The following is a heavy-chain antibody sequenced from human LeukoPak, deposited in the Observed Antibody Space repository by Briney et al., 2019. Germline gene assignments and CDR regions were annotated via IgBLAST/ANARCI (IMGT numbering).Heavy chain of an antibody. CDR2: ISAYNGNT. Sequence: GASVKVSCKASGYTFTSYGISWVRQAPGQGLEWMGWISAYNGNTNYAQKLQGRVTMTTDTSTSTAYMELRSLRSDDTAVYYCAREHCSSTSCYYWFDPWGQGTLVTVSS. CDR3: AREHCSSTSCYYWFDP. CDR1: GYTFTSYG. J-gene: IGHJ5*02. V-gene: IGHV1-18*01. D-gene: IGHD2-2*01.